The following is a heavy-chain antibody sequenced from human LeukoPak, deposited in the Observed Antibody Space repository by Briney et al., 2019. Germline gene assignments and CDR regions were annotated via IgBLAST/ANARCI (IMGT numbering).Heavy chain of an antibody. CDR1: GFTVSRNY. CDR2: IYSGGRT. Sequence: PGRSLRLSCAASGFTVSRNYMSWVRQAPGKGLEWVSVIYSGGRTYYADSVKGRFTISRDNSKNTLYLQMNSLRAEETAVYYCARAGPSSSWHQFDYWGQGTLVTVSS. V-gene: IGHV3-66*01. CDR3: ARAGPSSSWHQFDY. D-gene: IGHD6-13*01. J-gene: IGHJ4*02.